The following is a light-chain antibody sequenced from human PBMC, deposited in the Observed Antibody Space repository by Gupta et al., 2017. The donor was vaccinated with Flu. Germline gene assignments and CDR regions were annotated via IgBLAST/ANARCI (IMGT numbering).Light chain of an antibody. CDR2: FGS. V-gene: IGKV2-28*01. Sequence: IPRVPTCRSRSARQIPRKTGSRNYLGWYQEKPGQSPQLLIYFGSTRAFGVPDRFSGSGSGTDFTLKISRVEAEDVGAYYCKQDHHIPLTFGGGTKVEI. CDR3: KQDHHIPLT. CDR1: QIPRKTGSRNY. J-gene: IGKJ4*01.